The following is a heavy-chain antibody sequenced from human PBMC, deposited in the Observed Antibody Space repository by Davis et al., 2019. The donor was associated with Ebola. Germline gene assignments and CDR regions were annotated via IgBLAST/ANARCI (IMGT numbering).Heavy chain of an antibody. J-gene: IGHJ3*02. CDR1: GFTFTTFA. Sequence: GESLKISCAASGFTFTTFAMNWIRQAPGKGLEWVASISSSSGYTNYADSVKGRFTISRDDAKYSLYLQMTSLRAEDTAVYYCARGTHISMMVFDGFDIWGQGTMVTVSS. D-gene: IGHD3-22*01. CDR2: ISSSSGYT. CDR3: ARGTHISMMVFDGFDI. V-gene: IGHV3-11*06.